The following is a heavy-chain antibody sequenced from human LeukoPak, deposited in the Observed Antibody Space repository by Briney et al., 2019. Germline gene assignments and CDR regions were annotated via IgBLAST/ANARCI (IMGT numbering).Heavy chain of an antibody. Sequence: AGGSLRLSCAASGFTFSSYWMSWVRQAPGKGLEWVANIKQDGSEKYYVDSVKGRFTISRDNAKNSLSLQMNSLRAEDTAVYYCARGRIAVAGTYIPSNWGPQLYYMDVWGKGTTVTVSS. CDR2: IKQDGSEK. CDR1: GFTFSSYW. J-gene: IGHJ6*03. D-gene: IGHD6-19*01. CDR3: ARGRIAVAGTYIPSNWGPQLYYMDV. V-gene: IGHV3-7*01.